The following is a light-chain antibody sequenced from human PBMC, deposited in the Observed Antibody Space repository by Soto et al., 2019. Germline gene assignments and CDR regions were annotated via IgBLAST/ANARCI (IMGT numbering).Light chain of an antibody. J-gene: IGLJ2*01. V-gene: IGLV4-69*01. CDR1: SGHSSYA. CDR2: LNSDGSH. Sequence: QLVLTQSPSASASLGASVKLTFTLSSGHSSYAIAWHQQQPEKGPRYLMKLNSDGSHSKGDGIPDRFSGSSSGAERYLTISSLQSEDEADYYCQTWGTGIVVFGGGTKVTVL. CDR3: QTWGTGIVV.